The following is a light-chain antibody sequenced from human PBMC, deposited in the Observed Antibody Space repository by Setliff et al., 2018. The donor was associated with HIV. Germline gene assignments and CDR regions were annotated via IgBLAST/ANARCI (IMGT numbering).Light chain of an antibody. Sequence: QSALTQPASVSGSPRQSITISCTGTSSDVGGYDSVSWYQQHPGKVPKPLIYEVINRPSGVSTRFSGSKSGNTASLTISGLQAEDEADYYCSSYSTSNSLVVFGGGTKVTV. J-gene: IGLJ2*01. CDR2: EVI. V-gene: IGLV2-14*01. CDR3: SSYSTSNSLVV. CDR1: SSDVGGYDS.